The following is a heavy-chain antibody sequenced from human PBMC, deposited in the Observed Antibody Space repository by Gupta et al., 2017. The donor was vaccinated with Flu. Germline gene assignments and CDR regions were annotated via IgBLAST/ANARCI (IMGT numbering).Heavy chain of an antibody. J-gene: IGHJ4*02. Sequence: WVRQAPGKGLEWVSTIISSGLSTYYASSVKGRFTISRDNSKNTLYLQMNSLRAEDTAVYYCAKIGATTGVDYWGQGTLVTVSS. CDR3: AKIGATTGVDY. D-gene: IGHD1-26*01. V-gene: IGHV3-23*01. CDR2: IISSGLST.